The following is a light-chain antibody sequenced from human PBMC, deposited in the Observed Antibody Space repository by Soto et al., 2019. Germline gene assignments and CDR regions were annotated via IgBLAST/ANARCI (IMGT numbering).Light chain of an antibody. J-gene: IGLJ1*01. V-gene: IGLV1-51*02. Sequence: QSVLTQPPSVSAAPGQKVTISCSGSSSNIESNYVSWFQQLPRTAPNLLLYENNKRLSGFPDRFSASKSGTSATLVITGLQTGDEADYFCGAWDISLSAYVFGTGTKLTVL. CDR1: SSNIESNY. CDR3: GAWDISLSAYV. CDR2: ENN.